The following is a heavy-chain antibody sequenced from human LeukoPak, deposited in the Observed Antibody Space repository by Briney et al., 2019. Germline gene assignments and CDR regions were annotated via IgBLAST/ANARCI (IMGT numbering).Heavy chain of an antibody. CDR3: ARDARPYYDFWSGYRGVGWFDP. Sequence: GASVNVSCKASGYTFTSYGISWVRQAPGQGLEWMGWISAYNGNTNYAQKLQGRVTMTTDTSTSTAYMELRSLRSDDTAVYYCARDARPYYDFWSGYRGVGWFDPWGQGTLVTVSS. V-gene: IGHV1-18*01. J-gene: IGHJ5*02. CDR1: GYTFTSYG. D-gene: IGHD3-3*01. CDR2: ISAYNGNT.